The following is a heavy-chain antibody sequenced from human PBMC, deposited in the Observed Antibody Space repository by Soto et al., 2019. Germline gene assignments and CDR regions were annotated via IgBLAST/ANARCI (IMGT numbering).Heavy chain of an antibody. D-gene: IGHD3-22*01. CDR3: ATQTKNYYDISGVSTHFDY. CDR1: GYSFTSYW. Sequence: GESLRISCKGSGYSFTSYWIGWVRQMPGKGLEWMGIIYPGDSDTRYSPSFQGQVTISADKSISTAYLQWSSLKASDTAMYYCATQTKNYYDISGVSTHFDYWGQGTLVTVSS. CDR2: IYPGDSDT. V-gene: IGHV5-51*01. J-gene: IGHJ4*02.